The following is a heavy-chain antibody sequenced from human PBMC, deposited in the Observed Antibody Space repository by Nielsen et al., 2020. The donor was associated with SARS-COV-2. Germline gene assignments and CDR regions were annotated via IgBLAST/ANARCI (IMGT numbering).Heavy chain of an antibody. Sequence: GESLKISCAASGFTFSSYGMHWVRQAPGKGLEWVAVIWYDGSNKYYADSVKGRFTISRDNSKNTLYLQMNSLRAEDTAVYYCATPSIAVAGPDAFDIWGQGTMVTVSS. V-gene: IGHV3-33*01. CDR2: IWYDGSNK. J-gene: IGHJ3*02. CDR1: GFTFSSYG. CDR3: ATPSIAVAGPDAFDI. D-gene: IGHD6-19*01.